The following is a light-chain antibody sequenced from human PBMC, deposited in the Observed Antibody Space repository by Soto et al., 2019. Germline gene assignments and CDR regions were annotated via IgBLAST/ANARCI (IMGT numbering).Light chain of an antibody. J-gene: IGLJ2*01. Sequence: QSVLTQPPSVSGAPGQRVTISCTGSSSNIGAGYDVHWYQQLPGTAPKLLIYDNNNRPSGVPDRFSGSKSGTSASLAITGLQAEDEADYYCQSYDSSLGAVFGGGTKVTVL. CDR2: DNN. V-gene: IGLV1-40*01. CDR1: SSNIGAGYD. CDR3: QSYDSSLGAV.